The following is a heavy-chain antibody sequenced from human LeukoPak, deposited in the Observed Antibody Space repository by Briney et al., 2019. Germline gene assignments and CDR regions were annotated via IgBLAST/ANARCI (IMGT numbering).Heavy chain of an antibody. CDR2: IGGSSSSYI. CDR1: GFTFSDFT. D-gene: IGHD3-22*01. V-gene: IGHV3-21*04. J-gene: IGHJ4*02. Sequence: GGSLRLSCAGSGFTFSDFTINWVRQAPGKGLGWVSCIGGSSSSYIYYADSVRGRFTISRDNAKNSLYLQMNSLRAEDTALYYCARRYYYDSSGYFPFDYWGQGTLVTVSS. CDR3: ARRYYYDSSGYFPFDY.